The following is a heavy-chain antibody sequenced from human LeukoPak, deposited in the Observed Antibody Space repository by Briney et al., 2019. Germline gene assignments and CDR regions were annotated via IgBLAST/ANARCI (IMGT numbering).Heavy chain of an antibody. V-gene: IGHV1-8*01. CDR1: GYTFTSYD. CDR3: ARDFFPSLSGSYCSSTSCYTYYFDY. J-gene: IGHJ4*02. Sequence: ASVKVSCKASGYTFTSYDINWVRQATGQGLEWMGWMNPNSGNTGYAQKLQGRVTMTTDTSTSTAYMELRSLRSDDTAVYYCARDFFPSLSGSYCSSTSCYTYYFDYWGQGTLVTVSS. CDR2: MNPNSGNT. D-gene: IGHD2-2*02.